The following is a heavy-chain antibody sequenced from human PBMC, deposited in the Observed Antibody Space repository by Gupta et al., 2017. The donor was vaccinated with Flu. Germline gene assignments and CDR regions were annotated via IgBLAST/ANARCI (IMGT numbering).Heavy chain of an antibody. CDR2: IYYSGST. Sequence: LTFTVSGGSISSSSYYWGWIRQPPGKGLEWIGSIYYSGSTYYNPSLKSRVTISVDTSKNQFSLKLSSVTAADTAVYYCARTQWLPNWFDPWGQGTLVTVSS. CDR3: ARTQWLPNWFDP. V-gene: IGHV4-39*01. D-gene: IGHD6-19*01. CDR1: GGSISSSSYY. J-gene: IGHJ5*02.